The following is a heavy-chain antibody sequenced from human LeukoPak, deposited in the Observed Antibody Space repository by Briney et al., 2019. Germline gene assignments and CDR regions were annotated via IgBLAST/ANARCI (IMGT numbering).Heavy chain of an antibody. D-gene: IGHD3-16*01. CDR1: GGSISSYY. Sequence: SETLSLTCTVSGGSISSYYWSWIRQPAGKGLEWIGRIYTSGSTNYNPSLKSRVTMSVDTSKNQFSLKLSSVTAADTAVYYCARDLEGSPMMTFGNGFDYWGQGTLVTVSS. J-gene: IGHJ4*02. CDR2: IYTSGST. CDR3: ARDLEGSPMMTFGNGFDY. V-gene: IGHV4-4*07.